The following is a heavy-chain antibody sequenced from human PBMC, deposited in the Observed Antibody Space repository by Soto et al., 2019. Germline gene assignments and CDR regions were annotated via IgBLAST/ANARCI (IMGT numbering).Heavy chain of an antibody. CDR3: ARPSRIRRWLQGHDAFDI. V-gene: IGHV5-51*01. D-gene: IGHD5-12*01. J-gene: IGHJ3*02. CDR2: IYPGDSDT. CDR1: GYSFTSYW. Sequence: GESLKISCKGSGYSFTSYWIGWVRQMPGKGLEWMGIIYPGDSDTRYSPSFQGQVTISADKSISTAYLQWSSLKASDTAMYYCARPSRIRRWLQGHDAFDIWGQGTMVTVSS.